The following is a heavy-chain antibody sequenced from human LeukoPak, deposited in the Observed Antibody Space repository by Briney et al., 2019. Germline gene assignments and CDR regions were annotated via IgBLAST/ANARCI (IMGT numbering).Heavy chain of an antibody. D-gene: IGHD4-23*01. CDR1: GGSISRGDYY. CDR2: IYYSGST. V-gene: IGHV4-30-4*01. CDR3: ARVREDYGGNGDYFDY. Sequence: PSETLSLTCTASGGSISRGDYYWSWIRQPPGKGLEWIGYIYYSGSTYYNPSLKSRVTISVDTSKNQFSLKLSSVTAADTAVYYCARVREDYGGNGDYFDYWGQGTLVTVSS. J-gene: IGHJ4*02.